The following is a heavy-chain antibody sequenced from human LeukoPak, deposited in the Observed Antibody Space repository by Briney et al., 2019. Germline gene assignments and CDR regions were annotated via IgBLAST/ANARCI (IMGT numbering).Heavy chain of an antibody. Sequence: SETLSLTCTVSDDSISSGSFSWGWIRQPAGMGLEWIGHIYTSGSTNYNPSLKSRVTISVDTSKNQFSLKLSSVTAADTAVYYCARLTGYSSGWVRASGGYFDYWGQGTLVTVSS. CDR2: IYTSGST. D-gene: IGHD6-19*01. CDR3: ARLTGYSSGWVRASGGYFDY. V-gene: IGHV4-61*09. J-gene: IGHJ4*02. CDR1: DDSISSGSFS.